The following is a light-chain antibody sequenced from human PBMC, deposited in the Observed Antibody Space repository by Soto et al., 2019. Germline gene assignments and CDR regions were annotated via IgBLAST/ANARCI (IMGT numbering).Light chain of an antibody. V-gene: IGKV3-20*01. J-gene: IGKJ2*01. CDR2: CSS. CDR1: QSINNNY. CDR3: HQYCSSLPYT. Sequence: EVVLTQSPGTLSLSPGERATLSCRASQSINNNYLAWYQQRPGQAPRLLIFCSSHRATGIPDRFSGSGSGTDFTLTISRLEPEDFSVYYCHQYCSSLPYTFGQGTKLEI.